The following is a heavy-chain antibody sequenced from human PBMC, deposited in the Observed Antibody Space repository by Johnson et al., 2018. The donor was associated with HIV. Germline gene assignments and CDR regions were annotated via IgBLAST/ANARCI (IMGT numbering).Heavy chain of an antibody. Sequence: QVQLMESGGGVVQPGRSLRLSCAASGFTFSSYGMHWVRQAPGKGLEWVAVIWYDGSNKYYADSVKGRFTISRDNSKNTLYLQMNRLRADDTAVYYCAKDSNRWEQLAYAFDIWGQGTMVTVSS. CDR1: GFTFSSYG. V-gene: IGHV3-33*06. J-gene: IGHJ3*02. CDR3: AKDSNRWEQLAYAFDI. D-gene: IGHD6-6*01. CDR2: IWYDGSNK.